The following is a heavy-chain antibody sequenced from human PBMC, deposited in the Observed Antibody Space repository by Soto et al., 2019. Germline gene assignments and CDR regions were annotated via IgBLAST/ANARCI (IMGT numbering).Heavy chain of an antibody. CDR3: ARFGRGMGVLDIVVVPAAVSYYYYGMDV. CDR1: GYIFTSYW. D-gene: IGHD2-2*03. J-gene: IGHJ6*02. CDR2: IYPGDSDT. Sequence: GESLKISCKGSGYIFTSYWIGWVLQMPGKGLEWMGIIYPGDSDTRYSPSFQGQVTISADKSISTAYLQWSSLKASDTAMYYCARFGRGMGVLDIVVVPAAVSYYYYGMDVWGQGTTVTVSS. V-gene: IGHV5-51*01.